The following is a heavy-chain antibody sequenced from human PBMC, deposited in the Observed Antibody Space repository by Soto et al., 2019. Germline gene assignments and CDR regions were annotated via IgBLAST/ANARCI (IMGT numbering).Heavy chain of an antibody. D-gene: IGHD5-12*01. Sequence: QVQLQESGPGLVKPSQTLSLTCTVSGGSISSGGYYWSWILQHPGKGLEWIGYIYYSGSTYYNPSLKSRVTISVDTSKNQVSLKLSSVTAADTAVYYCARAPGYDQLFAQSYYYYGMDVWGQGTTVTVSS. CDR3: ARAPGYDQLFAQSYYYYGMDV. J-gene: IGHJ6*02. CDR2: IYYSGST. V-gene: IGHV4-31*03. CDR1: GGSISSGGYY.